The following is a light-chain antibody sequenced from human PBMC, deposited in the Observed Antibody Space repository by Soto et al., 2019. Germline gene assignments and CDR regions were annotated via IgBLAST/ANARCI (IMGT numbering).Light chain of an antibody. Sequence: QSALAQPRSVSGSPGQSVTISCTGTNSDVGAYNYISWYQQFPGKAPKVMIYDVTKRPSGVPDRFSASKSGNTASLTISGLQADDEADYYCCSYAGSYSYVFGTGTKVTVL. J-gene: IGLJ1*01. CDR1: NSDVGAYNY. V-gene: IGLV2-11*01. CDR2: DVT. CDR3: CSYAGSYSYV.